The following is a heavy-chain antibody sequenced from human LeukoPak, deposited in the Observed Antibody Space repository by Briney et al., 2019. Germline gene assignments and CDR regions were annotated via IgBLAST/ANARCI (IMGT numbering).Heavy chain of an antibody. V-gene: IGHV6-1*01. CDR2: TYYRSKGYN. Sequence: SQTLPLTYAISGYRVSNNSAAWKWIRQSPSRGLEWLGRTYYRSKGYNDYAVSVKSRITINPDTSKTQFSVELNSVTPEDTAVYYCARDLYPGRRYYFDYWGQGTLVTVSS. D-gene: IGHD1-26*01. CDR3: ARDLYPGRRYYFDY. CDR1: GYRVSNNSAA. J-gene: IGHJ4*02.